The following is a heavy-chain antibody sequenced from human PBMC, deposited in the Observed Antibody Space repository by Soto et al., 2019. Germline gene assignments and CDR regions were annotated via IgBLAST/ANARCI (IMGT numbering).Heavy chain of an antibody. D-gene: IGHD2-15*01. CDR1: GGTFSSYA. Sequence: QVQLVQSGAEVKKPGSSVKVSCKASGGTFSSYAISWVRQAPGQGLEWMGGIIPIFGTANYAQKFQGRVTITADESTSTAYMELSSLRSADTAVYYCARSVVVVAATLDYYYYGMDVWGQGTTVTVSS. V-gene: IGHV1-69*01. J-gene: IGHJ6*02. CDR2: IIPIFGTA. CDR3: ARSVVVVAATLDYYYYGMDV.